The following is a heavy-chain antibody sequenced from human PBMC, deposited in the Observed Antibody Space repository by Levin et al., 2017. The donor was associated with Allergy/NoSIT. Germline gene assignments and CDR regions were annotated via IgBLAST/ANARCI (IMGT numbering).Heavy chain of an antibody. D-gene: IGHD3-10*01. CDR2: ISGSGGST. CDR1: GFLIKSFA. CDR3: AKFLRTFYGSGSYPDY. V-gene: IGHV3-23*01. J-gene: IGHJ4*02. Sequence: SCAASGFLIKSFAMSWVRQAPGKGLEWVAGISGSGGSTNYGDSVKGRFTISRDNFKNMVYLQLNSLRAEDTAVYYCAKFLRTFYGSGSYPDYWGQGTQVTVSS.